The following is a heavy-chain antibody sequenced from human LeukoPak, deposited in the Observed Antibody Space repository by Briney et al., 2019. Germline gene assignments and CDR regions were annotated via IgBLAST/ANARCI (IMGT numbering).Heavy chain of an antibody. Sequence: SETLSLTCTVSGGSLSSYYWSWIRQPPGKGLEWIGYIYYSGSTNYNPSLKSRVTISVDTSKNQFSLKLSSVTAADTAVYYCAREGWYYYDSRGENAFDIWGQGTMVTVSS. CDR1: GGSLSSYY. V-gene: IGHV4-59*01. CDR3: AREGWYYYDSRGENAFDI. CDR2: IYYSGST. D-gene: IGHD3-22*01. J-gene: IGHJ3*02.